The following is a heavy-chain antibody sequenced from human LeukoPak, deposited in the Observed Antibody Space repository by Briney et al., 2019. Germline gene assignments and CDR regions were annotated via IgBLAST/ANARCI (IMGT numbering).Heavy chain of an antibody. V-gene: IGHV3-43*02. D-gene: IGHD4-17*01. CDR3: ATRTTNYYGMYV. CDR2: ISGDGGSK. CDR1: GFTFDDYA. Sequence: GGSLRLSCAASGFTFDDYAMHWVRQAPGKGLEWVSLISGDGGSKYYAVSVKGRFTLSRDNSKNSLYLQMNSLRTEETAFYYCATRTTNYYGMYVWGQRTTVTVSS. J-gene: IGHJ6*02.